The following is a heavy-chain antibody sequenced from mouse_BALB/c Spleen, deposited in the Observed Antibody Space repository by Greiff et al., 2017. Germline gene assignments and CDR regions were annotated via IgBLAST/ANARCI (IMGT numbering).Heavy chain of an antibody. CDR3: APGRENYYAMDY. J-gene: IGHJ4*01. Sequence: DVKLQESGPGLVKPSQSLSLTCTVTGYSITSDYAWNWIRQFPGNKLEWMGYISYSGSTSYNPSLKSRISITRDTSKNQFFLQLNSVTTEDTATYYCAPGRENYYAMDYWGQGTSVTVSS. V-gene: IGHV3-2*02. D-gene: IGHD4-1*01. CDR2: ISYSGST. CDR1: GYSITSDYA.